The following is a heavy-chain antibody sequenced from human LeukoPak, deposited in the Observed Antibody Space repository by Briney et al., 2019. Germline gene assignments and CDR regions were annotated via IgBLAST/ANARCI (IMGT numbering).Heavy chain of an antibody. D-gene: IGHD2-15*01. J-gene: IGHJ4*02. CDR3: ASSKGYCSGGSCSLDDY. Sequence: SETLSLTCAVYGGSFSGYYWGWIRQPPGKGLEWIGEINHSGSTNYNPSLKSRVTISVDTSKNQFSLKLSSVTAADTAVYYCASSKGYCSGGSCSLDDYWGQGTLVTVSS. CDR1: GGSFSGYY. CDR2: INHSGST. V-gene: IGHV4-34*01.